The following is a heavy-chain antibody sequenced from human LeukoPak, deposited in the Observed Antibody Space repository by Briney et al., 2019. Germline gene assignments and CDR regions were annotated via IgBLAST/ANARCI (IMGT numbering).Heavy chain of an antibody. CDR2: INPSGGGT. D-gene: IGHD6-19*01. CDR3: AREGSVAGSSSPIGYYFDY. CDR1: GYTFTSYY. Sequence: GASVEVSCKASGYTFTSYYMHWVRQAPGQGLEWMGIINPSGGGTSYAQKFQGRVTMTRDTSTSTVYMELSSLRSEDTAVYYCAREGSVAGSSSPIGYYFDYWGQGALVTVSS. J-gene: IGHJ4*02. V-gene: IGHV1-46*01.